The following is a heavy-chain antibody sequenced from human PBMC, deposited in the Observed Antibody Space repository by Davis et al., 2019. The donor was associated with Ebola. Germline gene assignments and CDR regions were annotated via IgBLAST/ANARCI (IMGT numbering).Heavy chain of an antibody. J-gene: IGHJ6*04. CDR2: INSDGSST. V-gene: IGHV3-74*01. CDR1: GFTFSSYW. CDR3: ARDSYYYYGMDV. Sequence: GESLKISCAASGFTFSSYWMHWVRQAPGKGLVWVSRINSDGSSTSYADSVKGRFTISRDNAKNTLYLHMNSLRAEDTAVYYCARDSYYYYGMDVWGKGTTVTVSS.